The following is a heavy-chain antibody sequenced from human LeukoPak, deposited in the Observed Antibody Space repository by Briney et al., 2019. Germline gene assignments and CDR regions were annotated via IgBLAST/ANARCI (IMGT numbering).Heavy chain of an antibody. CDR1: GYTFTSYY. D-gene: IGHD3-9*01. Sequence: ASVKASSTASGYTFTSYYIHWVRQATGQGLEWMGIIIPNGGGTNYAQRFQDRVTMTRDTSTSTVYMELTNLRSEDTAVYYCARELEILTGPDAFDIWGQGTMVTVSS. J-gene: IGHJ3*02. CDR3: ARELEILTGPDAFDI. V-gene: IGHV1-46*01. CDR2: IIPNGGGT.